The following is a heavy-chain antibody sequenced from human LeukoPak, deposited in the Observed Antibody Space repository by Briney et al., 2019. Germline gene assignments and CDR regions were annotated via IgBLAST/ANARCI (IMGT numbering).Heavy chain of an antibody. CDR2: IWFDGSNK. J-gene: IGHJ4*02. CDR1: GFTFRSYG. Sequence: PGGSLRLSCAASGFTFRSYGMHWVRQAPGKGLEWVAVIWFDGSNKYYADSVKGRFTISRDNSKNTLFLQMNSLRVEGTAVYYCARDATGGGDCFFDYWGQGTLVTVSS. V-gene: IGHV3-33*01. D-gene: IGHD2-21*02. CDR3: ARDATGGGDCFFDY.